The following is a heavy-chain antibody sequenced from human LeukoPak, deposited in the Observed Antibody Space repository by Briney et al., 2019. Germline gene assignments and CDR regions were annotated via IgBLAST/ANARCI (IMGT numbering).Heavy chain of an antibody. Sequence: SETLSLTCTVSGDSISSSDYYWSWIRQNPGKGLEWIGYISYSGNTNYNPSLRSRATISVDTSKKQLSLRLTFVTSADTAVYYCARQYDSWSGYPSYFDYWGQGTLVTVSS. CDR2: ISYSGNT. J-gene: IGHJ4*02. CDR1: GDSISSSDYY. D-gene: IGHD3-3*01. V-gene: IGHV4-31*03. CDR3: ARQYDSWSGYPSYFDY.